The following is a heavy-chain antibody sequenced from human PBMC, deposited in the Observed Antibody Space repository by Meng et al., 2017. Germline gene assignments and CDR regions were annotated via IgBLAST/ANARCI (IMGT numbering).Heavy chain of an antibody. CDR1: GYTLTSYA. CDR2: IDTKTGNP. V-gene: IGHV7-4-1*02. CDR3: TRDGYSDCSRTSCFDS. Sequence: GLVVQSGSGVRKPGASLKDSCKASGYTLTSYAINWLRQAPGQGLQWMGWIDTKTGNPTYVPGFTGRLVFSLDTSVSTAYLQISGLKADDTAVYYCTRDGYSDCSRTSCFDSWGQGTLVTVSS. J-gene: IGHJ4*02. D-gene: IGHD2-2*01.